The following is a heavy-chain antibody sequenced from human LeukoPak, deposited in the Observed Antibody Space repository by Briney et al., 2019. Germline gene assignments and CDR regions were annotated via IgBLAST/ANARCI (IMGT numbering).Heavy chain of an antibody. J-gene: IGHJ4*02. CDR2: ISSSNSNE. V-gene: IGHV3-21*01. D-gene: IGHD5-12*01. CDR3: AGISGRH. Sequence: PGGSLRLSCAASGFTLSSYSMNWVRQAPGKGLEWVSSISSSNSNEYYADSVKGTFTISRDNAKNSLYLQMNSLRGEETSVYHCAGISGRHWGQGTLVTVSS. CDR1: GFTLSSYS.